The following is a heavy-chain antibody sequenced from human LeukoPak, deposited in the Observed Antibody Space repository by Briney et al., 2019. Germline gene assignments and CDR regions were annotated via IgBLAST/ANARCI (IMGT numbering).Heavy chain of an antibody. D-gene: IGHD4-17*01. V-gene: IGHV3-30*03. CDR2: ISYDGPNK. Sequence: PGGSLRLSCAASGFTFSSYGMHWVRQAPGKGLEWVAVISYDGPNKYYADSVKGRFTISRDNSKNTLYLQMNSLKTGDTAVYYCTSGLSVLRSNNTPVDYWGQGTLVTVSS. CDR1: GFTFSSYG. CDR3: TSGLSVLRSNNTPVDY. J-gene: IGHJ4*02.